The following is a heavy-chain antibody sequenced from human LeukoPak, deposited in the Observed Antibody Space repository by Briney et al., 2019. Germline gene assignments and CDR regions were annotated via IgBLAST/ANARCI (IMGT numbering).Heavy chain of an antibody. CDR3: ATSARTDAFDI. D-gene: IGHD6-6*01. V-gene: IGHV3-21*01. CDR2: ISSSSSYI. CDR1: GFTFSSYS. J-gene: IGHJ3*02. Sequence: GGSLRLSCAASGFTFSSYSMNWVRQAPGKGLGWVSSISSSSSYIYYADSVRGRFTISRDNAKNSLYLQMNSLRAEDTAVYYCATSARTDAFDIWGQGTMVTVSS.